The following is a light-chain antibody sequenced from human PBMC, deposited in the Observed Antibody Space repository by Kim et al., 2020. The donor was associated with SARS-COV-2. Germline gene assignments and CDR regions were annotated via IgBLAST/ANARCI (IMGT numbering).Light chain of an antibody. CDR3: ATWDSSLSVGV. CDR1: RSNIGSNP. Sequence: QSVLTQPPSVSAAPGHKVTISCSGSRSNIGSNPVSWYQQFPGTAPRLITYDNDKRPSGIPDRFSSSKSGTSATLGITGLRTGDEADYYCATWDSSLSVGVFGGGTKVTV. V-gene: IGLV1-51*01. CDR2: DND. J-gene: IGLJ3*02.